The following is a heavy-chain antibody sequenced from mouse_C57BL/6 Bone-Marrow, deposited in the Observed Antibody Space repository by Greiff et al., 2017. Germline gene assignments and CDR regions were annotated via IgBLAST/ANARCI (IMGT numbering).Heavy chain of an antibody. CDR3: TRIAY. V-gene: IGHV14-4*01. CDR2: IDPENGDT. Sequence: VKLQQSGAGLVRPGASVKLSCTASGFNIKDDYMHWVKQRPEQGLEWIGWIDPENGDTESASKFQGKATITIYTSSNTAYLQLSSLTSEDTSVYYCTRIAYWGRGTLVTVSA. J-gene: IGHJ3*01. CDR1: GFNIKDDY.